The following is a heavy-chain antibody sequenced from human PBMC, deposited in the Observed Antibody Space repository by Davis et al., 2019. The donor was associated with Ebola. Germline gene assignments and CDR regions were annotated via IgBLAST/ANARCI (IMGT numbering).Heavy chain of an antibody. CDR2: INPSGGST. CDR1: GYTFTSYY. V-gene: IGHV1-46*01. D-gene: IGHD3-3*01. CDR3: ARTRGVRFLEWLLYGWFDP. Sequence: ASVKVSCKASGYTFTSYYMHWVRQAPGQGLEWMGIINPSGGSTSYAQKFQGRVTMTRDTSTSTVYMELSSLRSEDTAVYYCARTRGVRFLEWLLYGWFDPWGQGTLVTVSS. J-gene: IGHJ5*02.